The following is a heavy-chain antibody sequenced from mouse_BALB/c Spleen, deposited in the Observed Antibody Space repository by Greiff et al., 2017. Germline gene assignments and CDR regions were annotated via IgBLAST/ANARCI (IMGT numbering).Heavy chain of an antibody. CDR2: IWGDGST. CDR3: ARVYGNYLRAMDY. Sequence: VKVVESGPGLVAPSQSLSITCTVSGFSLTGYGVNWVRQPPGKGLEWLGMIWGDGSTDYNSALKSRLSISKDNSKSQVFLKMNSLQTDDTARYYCARVYGNYLRAMDYWGQGTSVTVSS. J-gene: IGHJ4*01. D-gene: IGHD2-1*01. V-gene: IGHV2-6-7*01. CDR1: GFSLTGYG.